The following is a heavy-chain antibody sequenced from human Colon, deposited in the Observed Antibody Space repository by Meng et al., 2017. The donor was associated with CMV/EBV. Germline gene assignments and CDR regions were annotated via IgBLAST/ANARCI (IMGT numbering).Heavy chain of an antibody. Sequence: SQTLSLTCAISGDSVSRDTIGWNWIRQSPSRGLEWLGRTYFRSRWLYDFAPSVKSRIDIGADTAKNEVSLRLESVTPEDTAVYYCARRHFSGWYYLDSWGPGTLVTVSS. CDR3: ARRHFSGWYYLDS. D-gene: IGHD6-19*01. CDR2: TYFRSRWLY. J-gene: IGHJ4*02. V-gene: IGHV6-1*01. CDR1: GDSVSRDTIG.